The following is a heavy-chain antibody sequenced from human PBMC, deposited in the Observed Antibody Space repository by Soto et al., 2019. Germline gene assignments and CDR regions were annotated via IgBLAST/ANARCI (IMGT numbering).Heavy chain of an antibody. CDR2: IRIKAYGGTT. V-gene: IGHV3-49*03. CDR3: TRDPSGYSGYVPFDY. D-gene: IGHD5-12*01. Sequence: GGSLRLSCTASGFTFGDYAMIWFRQAPGKGLEWVGFIRIKAYGGTTEYAASVKGRFTISRDDSKSIAYLQMNSLKTEDTAVYYCTRDPSGYSGYVPFDYWGQGTLVTVSS. J-gene: IGHJ4*02. CDR1: GFTFGDYA.